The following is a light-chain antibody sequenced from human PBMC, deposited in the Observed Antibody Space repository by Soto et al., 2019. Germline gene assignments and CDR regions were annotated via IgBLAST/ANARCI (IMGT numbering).Light chain of an antibody. J-gene: IGKJ5*01. Sequence: DIQMTQSPSALSAYVGDRVIITCRASQGVDKYLAWFQQKPGKAPKSLIYGASRLQSGVPSRFSGSGSGTHFTLPITNLQPEDFATYYCHQYNTYPTFGQGTRLQ. CDR1: QGVDKY. V-gene: IGKV1-16*01. CDR3: HQYNTYPT. CDR2: GAS.